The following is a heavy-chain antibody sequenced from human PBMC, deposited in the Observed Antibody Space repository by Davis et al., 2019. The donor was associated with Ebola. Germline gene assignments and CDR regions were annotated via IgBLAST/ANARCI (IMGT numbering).Heavy chain of an antibody. CDR3: ATDSSGYNYERLYYTYYVDV. CDR1: GFTLRHYW. CDR2: LSASGGGK. J-gene: IGHJ6*03. Sequence: GESLKISCEASGFTLRHYWMSWVRQAPGKGLEWVSLLSASGGGKYYADSVRGRFTISRDNSKNTMYLEMNSLRADDTAIYYCATDSSGYNYERLYYTYYVDVWGRGTTVSVSS. D-gene: IGHD3-22*01. V-gene: IGHV3-23*01.